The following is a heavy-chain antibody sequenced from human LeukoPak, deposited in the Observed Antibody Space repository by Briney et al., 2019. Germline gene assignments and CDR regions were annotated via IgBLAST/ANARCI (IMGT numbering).Heavy chain of an antibody. CDR3: AKDGMRRTVSYFDY. J-gene: IGHJ4*02. Sequence: PGGSLRLSCAASGFTFNSYAMSWVRQAPGKGLEWVSAISGSGGSTYYADSVKGRFTISRDNSKNTLYLQMNSLRAEDTAVYYCAKDGMRRTVSYFDYWGQGTLVTVSS. V-gene: IGHV3-23*01. CDR1: GFTFNSYA. CDR2: ISGSGGST. D-gene: IGHD1-1*01.